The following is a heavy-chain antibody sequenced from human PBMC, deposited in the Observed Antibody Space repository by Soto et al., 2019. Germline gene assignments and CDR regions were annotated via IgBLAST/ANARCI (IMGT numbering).Heavy chain of an antibody. J-gene: IGHJ5*02. V-gene: IGHV2-26*01. CDR1: GFSLSNARMG. CDR2: IFSNDEK. D-gene: IGHD3-3*01. CDR3: ARIPITIFGVAPFDP. Sequence: SGPTLVNPTETLTLTCTVSGFSLSNARMGVSWIRQPPGKALEWLAHIFSNDEKSYSTSLKSRLTISKDTSKSQVVLTMTNMEPVDTATYYCARIPITIFGVAPFDPWGQGTLVTVSS.